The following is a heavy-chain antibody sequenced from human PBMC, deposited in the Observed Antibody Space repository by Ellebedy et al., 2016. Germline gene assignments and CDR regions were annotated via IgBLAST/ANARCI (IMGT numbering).Heavy chain of an antibody. D-gene: IGHD1-1*01. CDR3: AKWNGDWNAYDV. J-gene: IGHJ3*01. Sequence: SETLSLTCNVSGGSVSSDYWNWIRRPPGKGLAWIGYVFHTGTTNYNPSLKSRVTMSVDPSKSQFSLRLTSVTAADTAVYYCAKWNGDWNAYDVWGQGTMVTVSS. CDR2: VFHTGTT. V-gene: IGHV4-59*02. CDR1: GGSVSSDY.